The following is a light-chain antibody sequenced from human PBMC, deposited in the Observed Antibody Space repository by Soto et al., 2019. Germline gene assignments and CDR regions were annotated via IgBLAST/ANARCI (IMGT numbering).Light chain of an antibody. V-gene: IGKV1-5*03. CDR2: KAT. CDR1: QSINDW. J-gene: IGKJ1*01. CDR3: QQYFGYPWT. Sequence: DIQMTQSPSTLSASVGDRVTITCRASQSINDWLAWYQQKPGKAPNLLIYKATSLQSGVPSRCSGSGSGTEFSLTISSLESDDFATFYCQQYFGYPWTFGQGTKVEFK.